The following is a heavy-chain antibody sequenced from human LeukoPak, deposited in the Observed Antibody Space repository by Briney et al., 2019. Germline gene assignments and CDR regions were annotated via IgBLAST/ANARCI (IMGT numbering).Heavy chain of an antibody. CDR2: ISGSGGST. CDR1: GFTVSANY. J-gene: IGHJ4*02. V-gene: IGHV3-23*01. D-gene: IGHD3-10*01. Sequence: GGSLRLSCAASGFTVSANYMSWVRQAPGKGLEWVSAISGSGGSTYYADSVKGRFTISRDNSKNTLYLQMNSLRAEDTAVYYCAKELWFGELSSAESFDYWGQGTLVTVSS. CDR3: AKELWFGELSSAESFDY.